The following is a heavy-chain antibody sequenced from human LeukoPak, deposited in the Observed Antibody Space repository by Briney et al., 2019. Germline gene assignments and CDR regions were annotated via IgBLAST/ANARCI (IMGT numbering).Heavy chain of an antibody. D-gene: IGHD1-26*01. Sequence: PGGSLRLSCAASGFTFSSYAMHWVRQAPGKGLECVASIGNNGGSTCYASSVKGRFTISRDNSKNTLYLQMGSLRAEDMAVYYCARDSSLGMDWGQGTTVTVSS. CDR2: IGNNGGST. J-gene: IGHJ6*02. CDR3: ARDSSLGMD. V-gene: IGHV3-64*01. CDR1: GFTFSSYA.